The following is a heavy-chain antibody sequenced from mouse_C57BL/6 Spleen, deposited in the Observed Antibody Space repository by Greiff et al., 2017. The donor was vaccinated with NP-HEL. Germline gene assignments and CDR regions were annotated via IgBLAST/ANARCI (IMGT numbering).Heavy chain of an antibody. CDR3: ARSYYYGSRYFDV. V-gene: IGHV1-64*01. D-gene: IGHD1-1*01. Sequence: QVQLQQPGAELVKPGASVKLSCKASGYTFTSYWMHWVKQRPGQGLEWIGMIHPNSGSNNYNEKFKSKATLTVDKSSSTAYMQLSSLTSEDSAVYYCARSYYYGSRYFDVWGTGTTVTVSS. CDR1: GYTFTSYW. CDR2: IHPNSGSN. J-gene: IGHJ1*03.